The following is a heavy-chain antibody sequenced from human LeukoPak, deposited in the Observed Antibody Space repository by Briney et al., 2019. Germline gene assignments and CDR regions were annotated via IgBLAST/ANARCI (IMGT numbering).Heavy chain of an antibody. CDR1: GFTVSSKY. Sequence: GGSLRLSCAASGFTVSSKYMSWVRQAPGKGLEWVSSISSSSRYIYYADSVKGRFTISRDNAKNSLYLQMNSLRAEDTAVYYCARDTYDILTGYYKWAFDIWGQGTMVTVSS. CDR3: ARDTYDILTGYYKWAFDI. V-gene: IGHV3-21*06. D-gene: IGHD3-9*01. J-gene: IGHJ3*02. CDR2: ISSSSRYI.